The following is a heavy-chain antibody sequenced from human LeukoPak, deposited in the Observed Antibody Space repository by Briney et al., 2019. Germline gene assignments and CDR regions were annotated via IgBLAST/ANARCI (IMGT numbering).Heavy chain of an antibody. V-gene: IGHV4-59*02. CDR3: ANLDGPESYFDN. CDR1: GGSVSRSY. J-gene: IGHJ4*02. D-gene: IGHD5-24*01. CDR2: IYSRGNT. Sequence: SETLSLTCTVSGGSVSRSYWSWIRQPPGKGLEWVGYIYSRGNTNYNPSLKSRVTISLDTSKNQFSLRLTSVTAADTAVYYCANLDGPESYFDNWGRGTLVTVSS.